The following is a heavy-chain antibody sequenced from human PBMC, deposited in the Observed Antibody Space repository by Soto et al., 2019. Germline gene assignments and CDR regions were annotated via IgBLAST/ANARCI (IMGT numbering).Heavy chain of an antibody. CDR1: GLTFSNYA. CDR2: ISNSAGST. J-gene: IGHJ4*02. Sequence: GGSLRLSCAASGLTFSNYAMSWGRQAPGKGLEWVSGISNSAGSTYYADSVKGRFTISRDNSKNALYLHLNSLRAEDTAVYYCARGISYYDSSGYYSDYWGQGTLVIVSS. D-gene: IGHD3-22*01. CDR3: ARGISYYDSSGYYSDY. V-gene: IGHV3-23*01.